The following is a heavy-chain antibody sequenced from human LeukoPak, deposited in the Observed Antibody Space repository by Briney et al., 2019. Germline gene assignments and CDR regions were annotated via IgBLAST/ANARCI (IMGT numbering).Heavy chain of an antibody. CDR3: ARYCSSTSCSLYNWFDP. D-gene: IGHD2-2*01. J-gene: IGHJ5*02. Sequence: ASVKVSCKASGYTFTGYYMHWVRQAPGQGLEWMGWINPNSGSTNYAQKFQGRVTMTRDTSISTAYMELSSLRSDDTAVYYCARYCSSTSCSLYNWFDPWGQGTLVTVSS. V-gene: IGHV1-2*02. CDR2: INPNSGST. CDR1: GYTFTGYY.